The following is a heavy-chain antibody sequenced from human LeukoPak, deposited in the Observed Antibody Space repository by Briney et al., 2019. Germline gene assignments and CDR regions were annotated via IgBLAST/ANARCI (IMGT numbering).Heavy chain of an antibody. V-gene: IGHV4-39*01. CDR3: ARHCWTSYYYMDV. CDR1: GGSISPNTYY. D-gene: IGHD3/OR15-3a*01. Sequence: SETLSLTCTVSGGSISPNTYYWGWIRQSPGKGLEWIGSIYYDGSTYYNPSLKSRVTISVDTSKNQFSLKVSSVTAADTAVYYCARHCWTSYYYMDVWGKGTSVTVSS. J-gene: IGHJ6*03. CDR2: IYYDGST.